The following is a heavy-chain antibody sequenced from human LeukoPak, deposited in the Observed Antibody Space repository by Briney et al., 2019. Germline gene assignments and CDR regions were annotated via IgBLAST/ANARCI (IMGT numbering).Heavy chain of an antibody. D-gene: IGHD2-15*01. CDR2: IYYSGST. CDR1: GGSISSSSYY. J-gene: IGHJ4*02. CDR3: ASGVVVVAVDY. Sequence: EPSETLSLTCTVSGGSISSSSYYWGWIRQPPGRGLEWIGSIYYSGSTYYNPSLKSRVTISVDTSKNQFSLKLSSVTAADTAVYYCASGVVVVAVDYWGQGTLVTVSS. V-gene: IGHV4-39*01.